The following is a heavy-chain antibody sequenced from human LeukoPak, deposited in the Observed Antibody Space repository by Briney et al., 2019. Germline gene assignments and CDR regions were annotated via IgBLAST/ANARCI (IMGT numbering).Heavy chain of an antibody. CDR1: GGSFSSGGYY. D-gene: IGHD2-2*01. J-gene: IGHJ5*02. CDR2: IYYSGST. CDR3: ARVAMAHNWFDP. V-gene: IGHV4-31*03. Sequence: SQTLPLTCTVSGGSFSSGGYYWSWIRQHPGKGLEWIGYIYYSGSTYYNPSLKSRVTISVDTSKNQFSLKLSSVTAADTAVYYCARVAMAHNWFDPWGQGTLVTVSS.